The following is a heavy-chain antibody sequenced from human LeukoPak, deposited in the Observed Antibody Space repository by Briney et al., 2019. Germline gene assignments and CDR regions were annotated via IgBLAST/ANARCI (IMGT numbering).Heavy chain of an antibody. Sequence: PGGSLRLSCAASGFTFGDFYMTWLRQTPGKGPEWLSYISMNGTDMGYADSVRGRFTISRDNAKDTLYLQMTSLRAEDTAVYFCAKRGVVIRVILVGFHKEAYYFDSWGQGALVTVSS. V-gene: IGHV3-11*01. J-gene: IGHJ4*02. CDR2: ISMNGTDM. CDR3: AKRGVVIRVILVGFHKEAYYFDS. CDR1: GFTFGDFY. D-gene: IGHD3-22*01.